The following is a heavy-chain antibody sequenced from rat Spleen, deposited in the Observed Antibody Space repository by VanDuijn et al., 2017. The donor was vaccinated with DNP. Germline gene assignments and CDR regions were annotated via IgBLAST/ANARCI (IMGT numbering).Heavy chain of an antibody. CDR2: IWSGGSA. CDR1: GFSLTNNG. D-gene: IGHD1-2*01. J-gene: IGHJ4*01. Sequence: QVQLKESGPGLVQPSRTLSLTCAVSGFSLTNNGVSWVRHPPGKGLEWIAAIWSGGSADYNSAFKSRMSISRDTSKSQFFLKMNILQSDDTAKYFCARGLYPYAMDAWGQGTSVTVSS. V-gene: IGHV2S8*01. CDR3: ARGLYPYAMDA.